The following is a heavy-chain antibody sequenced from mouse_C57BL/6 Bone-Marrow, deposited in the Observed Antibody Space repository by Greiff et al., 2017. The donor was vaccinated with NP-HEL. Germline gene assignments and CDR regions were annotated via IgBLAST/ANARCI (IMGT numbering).Heavy chain of an antibody. CDR3: ARGGLGPYFDY. CDR1: GFTFSDYY. V-gene: IGHV5-12*01. CDR2: ISNGGGST. D-gene: IGHD4-1*01. Sequence: EVQRVESGGGLVQPGGSLKLSCAASGFTFSDYYMYWVRQTPEKRLEWVAYISNGGGSTYYQDTVKGRFTISRDNAKNTLYLQMSRLKSEDTAMYYCARGGLGPYFDYWGQGTTLTVSS. J-gene: IGHJ2*01.